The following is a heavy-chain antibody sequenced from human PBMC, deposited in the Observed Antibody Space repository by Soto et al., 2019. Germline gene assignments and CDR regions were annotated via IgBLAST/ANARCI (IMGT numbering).Heavy chain of an antibody. CDR1: GDSVSSNSAA. D-gene: IGHD6-19*01. V-gene: IGHV6-1*01. Sequence: SPTLSLTCAISGDSVSSNSAAWNWIRQSPSRGLEWLGRTYYRSKWYNDYAVSVKSRITINPDTSKNQFSLQLNSVTPEDTAVYYCARDSGVAVAGTGDYYYYGMDVWGQGTTVTVSS. J-gene: IGHJ6*02. CDR2: TYYRSKWYN. CDR3: ARDSGVAVAGTGDYYYYGMDV.